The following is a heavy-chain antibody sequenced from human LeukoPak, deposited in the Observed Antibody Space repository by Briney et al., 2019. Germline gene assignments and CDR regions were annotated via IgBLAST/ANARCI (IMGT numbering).Heavy chain of an antibody. J-gene: IGHJ3*02. CDR2: ISYDGSDK. CDR1: GFIFSQYS. CDR3: ARPMVAATLGDPFDI. Sequence: GGSLRLSCAASGFIFSQYSMNWVRQAPGKGLEWVAVISYDGSDKYYADSVKGRFTISRANSQNTLYLQMNSLRAEDTAVYYCARPMVAATLGDPFDIWGQGTMVTVSS. V-gene: IGHV3-30*04. D-gene: IGHD2-15*01.